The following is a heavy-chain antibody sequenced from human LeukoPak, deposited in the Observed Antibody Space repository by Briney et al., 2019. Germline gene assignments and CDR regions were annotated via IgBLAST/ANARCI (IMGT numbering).Heavy chain of an antibody. V-gene: IGHV3-23*01. Sequence: GGSLRLSCAASGFTFSSYAMSWVRQAPGKGLEWVSAISGSGGSTYYADSVKGRFTVSRDNSKNTLYLQMNSLRAEDTAVYYCAKDWSDYYDSSGSDAFDIWGQGTMVTVSS. CDR3: AKDWSDYYDSSGSDAFDI. CDR1: GFTFSSYA. D-gene: IGHD3-22*01. J-gene: IGHJ3*02. CDR2: ISGSGGST.